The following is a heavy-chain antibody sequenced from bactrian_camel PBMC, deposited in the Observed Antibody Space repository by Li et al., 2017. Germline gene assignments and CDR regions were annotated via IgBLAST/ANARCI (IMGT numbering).Heavy chain of an antibody. D-gene: IGHD3*01. V-gene: IGHV3S56*01. J-gene: IGHJ4*01. Sequence: QLVESGGGSVQAGGSLRLSCTASGYTFANCRKLFWYRQVPGYERELVAKIVNTYRHEYGDSVKGRFAISEDSVKNTVFLQMNSLKPEDTAMYYCVADDCWSGQGGPYWGQGTQVTVS. CDR2: IVNTYRH. CDR1: GYTFANCR. CDR3: VADDCWSGQGGPY.